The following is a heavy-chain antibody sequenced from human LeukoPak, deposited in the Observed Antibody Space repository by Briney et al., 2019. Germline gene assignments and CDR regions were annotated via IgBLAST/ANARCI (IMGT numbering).Heavy chain of an antibody. D-gene: IGHD2-21*02. V-gene: IGHV4-59*08. CDR3: ARLVVTEGYWYSDL. CDR2: IYYSGST. J-gene: IGHJ2*01. CDR1: AGSLSSYY. Sequence: SETLSLTCTVSAGSLSSYYWTWIRQPPEKGLEWIGYIYYSGSTNYSPSLRSRVTISVDTSKNQYSLQLNSVTAADTAVYYCARLVVTEGYWYSDLWGRGTLVTVSS.